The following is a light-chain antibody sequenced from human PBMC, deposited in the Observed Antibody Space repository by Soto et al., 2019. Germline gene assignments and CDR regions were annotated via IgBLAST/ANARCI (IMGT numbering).Light chain of an antibody. CDR1: TRDVGGYDY. Sequence: QSALTQPPSASGSPGQSVTISCTGTTRDVGGYDYVSWYQQYPGQAPKLIIYEVVKRPSGVPDRISGSKSGNTASLTVSGLQIEDEADYDCCSYAGSDILIFGGGTKLTVL. V-gene: IGLV2-8*01. J-gene: IGLJ2*01. CDR2: EVV. CDR3: CSYAGSDILI.